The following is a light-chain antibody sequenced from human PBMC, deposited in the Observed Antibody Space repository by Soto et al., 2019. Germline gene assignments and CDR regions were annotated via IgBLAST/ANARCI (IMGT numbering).Light chain of an antibody. J-gene: IGKJ5*01. CDR3: QQRSNWLIT. CDR1: QSVGSY. Sequence: VMTHSPATLSLSPGERATLSCRASQSVGSYLAWYQQKPGQAPRLLIYDASNRATGIPTRFSGSGSGTDFTLTISSLEPEDFVVYYCQQRSNWLITFGQGTRLEIK. CDR2: DAS. V-gene: IGKV3-11*01.